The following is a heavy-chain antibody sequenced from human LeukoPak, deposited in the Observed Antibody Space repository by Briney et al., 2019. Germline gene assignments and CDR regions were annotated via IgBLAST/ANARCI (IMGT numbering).Heavy chain of an antibody. D-gene: IGHD3-9*01. J-gene: IGHJ6*02. CDR3: ARTLTGWFYYYYYGMDV. CDR1: GFTFSSYG. Sequence: AGGSLRLSCAASGFTFSSYGMPWVRQAPGKGLEWVANIKQDGSEKYYVDSVKGRFTISRDNAKNSLYLQMNSLRAEDTAVYYCARTLTGWFYYYYYGMDVWGQGTTVTVSS. CDR2: IKQDGSEK. V-gene: IGHV3-7*01.